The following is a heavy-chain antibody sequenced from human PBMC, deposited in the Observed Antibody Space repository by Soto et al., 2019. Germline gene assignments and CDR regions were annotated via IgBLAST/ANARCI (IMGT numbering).Heavy chain of an antibody. D-gene: IGHD2-21*02. CDR1: GGFVSSGSYY. J-gene: IGHJ3*02. Sequence: QVQLQQWGAGLLKPSETLSLTCAVYGGFVSSGSYYWSWIRQPPVKGLEWIVEMSHSGGTHFNPSLKSRVPISVDTSKNHFSLKMSSVTAAAAALYYCARVERGTATAVVDAFDIWGPGTMFTVSS. CDR2: MSHSGGT. CDR3: ARVERGTATAVVDAFDI. V-gene: IGHV4-34*01.